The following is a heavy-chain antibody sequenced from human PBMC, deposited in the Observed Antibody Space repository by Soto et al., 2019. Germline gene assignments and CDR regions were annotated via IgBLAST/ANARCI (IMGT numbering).Heavy chain of an antibody. Sequence: EVQLVESGGGLVKPGGSLRLSCAASGFTFSNAWMNWVRQAPGKGLEWVGRIKSKTDGGTTDDAAPVKGRFTISRDDSKNTLYLQMNSLKTEDTAVYYCTTDPGRAYCGGDCYKNYWGQGTLVTVSS. V-gene: IGHV3-15*07. CDR1: GFTFSNAW. J-gene: IGHJ4*02. CDR2: IKSKTDGGTT. CDR3: TTDPGRAYCGGDCYKNY. D-gene: IGHD2-21*02.